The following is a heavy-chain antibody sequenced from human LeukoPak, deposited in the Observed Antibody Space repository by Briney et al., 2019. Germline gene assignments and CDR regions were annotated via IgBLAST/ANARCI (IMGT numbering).Heavy chain of an antibody. D-gene: IGHD6-13*01. CDR2: IIPILGTA. V-gene: IGHV1-69*05. Sequence: SVKVSCKASGGTFSSYAISWVRRAPGQGLEWMGGIIPILGTANYAQKFQGRVTITTDESTSTAYMELSSLRSEDTAVYYCARQQLDYYYMDVWGKGTTVTVSS. J-gene: IGHJ6*03. CDR3: ARQQLDYYYMDV. CDR1: GGTFSSYA.